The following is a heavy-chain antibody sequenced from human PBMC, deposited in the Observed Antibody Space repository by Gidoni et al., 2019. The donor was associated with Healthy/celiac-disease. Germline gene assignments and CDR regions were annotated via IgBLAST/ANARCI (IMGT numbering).Heavy chain of an antibody. CDR3: AREGYRKQQLAPPFDY. V-gene: IGHV3-33*01. J-gene: IGHJ4*02. D-gene: IGHD6-13*01. CDR1: GFTFSSYG. Sequence: QVQLVESGGGVVQPGRSLRLSCAASGFTFSSYGRHWVRQAPGKGLEWVAVIWYDGSNKYYADSVKGRFTISRDNSKNTLYLQMNSLRAEDTAVYYCAREGYRKQQLAPPFDYWGQGTLVTVSS. CDR2: IWYDGSNK.